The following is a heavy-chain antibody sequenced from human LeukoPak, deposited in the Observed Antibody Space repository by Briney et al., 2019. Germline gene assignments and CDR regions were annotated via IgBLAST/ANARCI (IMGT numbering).Heavy chain of an antibody. CDR3: ARVTSISSGFYAY. Sequence: GGSLRLSCAASGFTFSDYYMSWIRQAPGKGLEWLSYISGSSTDTNYADSVKGRFTISRDNAKNSLYLQINSLRVEDTAFYYCARVTSISSGFYAYWGQGTLVTVSS. J-gene: IGHJ4*02. D-gene: IGHD3-22*01. CDR2: ISGSSTDT. CDR1: GFTFSDYY. V-gene: IGHV3-11*06.